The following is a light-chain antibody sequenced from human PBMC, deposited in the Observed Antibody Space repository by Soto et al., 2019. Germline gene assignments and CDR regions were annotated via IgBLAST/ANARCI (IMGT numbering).Light chain of an antibody. J-gene: IGKJ4*01. V-gene: IGKV1-27*01. CDR3: QKYNSSPLT. CDR2: AAS. CDR1: QGISNY. Sequence: DIQMNQSPSSLSASVGDRVTITCRESQGISNYLAWYQQNPGKVTKLLICAASTLKAGVPSRFSVSGSGTDFTLTISSLQPEDVATYYGQKYNSSPLTVGGVTKVFIK.